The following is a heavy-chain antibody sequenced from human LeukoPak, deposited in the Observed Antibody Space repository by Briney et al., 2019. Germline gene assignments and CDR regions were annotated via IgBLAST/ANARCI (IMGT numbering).Heavy chain of an antibody. J-gene: IGHJ4*02. Sequence: GGSLRLSCAASGFTFSSFWLHWVRQAPGMGLVWVSRINSDGSIIDYADSVKGRFTISRDNAKNTLYLQMNSLRAEDTALYYCATTLSGSESFWGQGTPVTVSS. D-gene: IGHD1-26*01. CDR1: GFTFSSFW. CDR3: ATTLSGSESF. CDR2: INSDGSII. V-gene: IGHV3-74*01.